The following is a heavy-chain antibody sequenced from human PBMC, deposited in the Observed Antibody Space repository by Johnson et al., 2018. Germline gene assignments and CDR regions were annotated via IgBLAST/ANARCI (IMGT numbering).Heavy chain of an antibody. Sequence: QLVESGGGVVQPGRSLRLSCAASVFTFSSYAMHRVRQAPGKGLEWGAVISYDGSNKYYADSVKGRFTISRDNSKNTLYLQMNSLRAEDTAVYYCSRDLHTGGRDWSYYMDVWGKGTTVTVSS. V-gene: IGHV3-30-3*01. CDR2: ISYDGSNK. CDR3: SRDLHTGGRDWSYYMDV. CDR1: VFTFSSYA. D-gene: IGHD2-8*02. J-gene: IGHJ6*03.